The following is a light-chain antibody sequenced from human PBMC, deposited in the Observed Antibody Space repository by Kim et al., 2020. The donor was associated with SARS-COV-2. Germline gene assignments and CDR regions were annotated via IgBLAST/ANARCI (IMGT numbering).Light chain of an antibody. J-gene: IGKJ1*01. V-gene: IGKV3-20*01. CDR1: QIVADNY. CDR2: GAS. CDR3: QKHGSSPLT. Sequence: EFVLTQSPGTLSLSPGDRATLFCRASQIVADNYLAWYQQRPGQAPRLLIYGASSRATGISDRFSGSGSGTDFTLTISRLEPEDFAVYYCQKHGSSPLTFGPGTKVEIK.